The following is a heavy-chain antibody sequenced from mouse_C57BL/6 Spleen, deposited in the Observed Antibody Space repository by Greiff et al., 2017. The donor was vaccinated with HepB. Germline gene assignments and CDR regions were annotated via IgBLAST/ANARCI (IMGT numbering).Heavy chain of an antibody. CDR3: ASPYYSNYGYFDV. Sequence: QVQLKQSGPGLVQPSQSLSITCTVSGFSFTSYGVHWVRQSPGKGLEWLGVIWSGGSTDYNAAFISRLSISKDNSKSQVFFKMNSLQADDTAIYYCASPYYSNYGYFDVWGTGTTVTVSS. CDR1: GFSFTSYG. D-gene: IGHD2-5*01. J-gene: IGHJ1*03. V-gene: IGHV2-2*01. CDR2: IWSGGST.